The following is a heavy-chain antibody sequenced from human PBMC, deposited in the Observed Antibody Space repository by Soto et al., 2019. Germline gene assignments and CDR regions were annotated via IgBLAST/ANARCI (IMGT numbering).Heavy chain of an antibody. CDR2: ISTNNGNP. V-gene: IGHV1-18*01. Sequence: ASVRVSCWASGYTFTNFAISRVRQAPGQGLEWMGWISTNNGNPNYAQQLRGRVTMTSDTTTSTAYMELRSLRSDDTAVYYCVRPMGATGIFDCWGQGTLVTVS. D-gene: IGHD1-26*01. CDR3: VRPMGATGIFDC. J-gene: IGHJ4*02. CDR1: GYTFTNFA.